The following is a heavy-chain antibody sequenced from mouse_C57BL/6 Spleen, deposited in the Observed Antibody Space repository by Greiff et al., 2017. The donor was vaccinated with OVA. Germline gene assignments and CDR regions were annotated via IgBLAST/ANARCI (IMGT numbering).Heavy chain of an antibody. CDR2: IDPSDSYT. CDR1: GYTFTSYW. D-gene: IGHD1-1*01. J-gene: IGHJ4*01. V-gene: IGHV1-69*01. Sequence: QVQLQQPGAELVMPGASVKLSCKASGYTFTSYWMHWVKQRPGQGLEWIGEIDPSDSYTNYNQKFKGKSTLTVDKSSSTAYMQLSSLTSEDSAVYYCATHYYGSSAEAMDYWGQGTSVTVSS. CDR3: ATHYYGSSAEAMDY.